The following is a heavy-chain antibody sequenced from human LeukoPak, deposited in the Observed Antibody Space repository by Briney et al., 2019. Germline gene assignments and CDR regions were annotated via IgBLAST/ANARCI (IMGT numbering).Heavy chain of an antibody. D-gene: IGHD6-13*01. Sequence: GGSLRFSCSASGFTVSNNYMSPVRQAPGKGLEWVSIIYSGGSTYYADSMRGRFTISRDNYKNTLYLQMNSLRDEDTAVYDYATAQIPEYSGRYFTLHRGQGTMVTVSS. J-gene: IGHJ4*02. V-gene: IGHV3-53*01. CDR3: ATAQIPEYSGRYFTLH. CDR1: GFTVSNNY. CDR2: IYSGGST.